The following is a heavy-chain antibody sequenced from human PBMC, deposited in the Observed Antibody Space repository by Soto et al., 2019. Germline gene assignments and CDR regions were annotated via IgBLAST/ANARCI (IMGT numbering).Heavy chain of an antibody. CDR3: AKDLDYNNGPRGLFDS. J-gene: IGHJ4*02. CDR1: GFTFSSYG. CDR2: ISGSGGTT. Sequence: PGGSLRLSCVASGFTFSSYGMTWVRQAPGKGLEWVSVISGSGGTTYYADSVKGRFTISRDNSKNTLCLQMNSLRAEDTAVYYCAKDLDYNNGPRGLFDSWGQGTLVTVSS. V-gene: IGHV3-23*01. D-gene: IGHD2-8*01.